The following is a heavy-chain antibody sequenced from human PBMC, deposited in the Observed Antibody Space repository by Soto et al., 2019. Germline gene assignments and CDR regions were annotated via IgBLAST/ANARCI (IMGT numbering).Heavy chain of an antibody. Sequence: AGGSLRLSCAASGFTFSSYGMHWVRQAPGKGLEWVAVISYDGSNKYYADSVKGRFTISRDNSKNTLYLQMNSLRAEDTAVYYCAKDLDGAVAGTGYYGMDVWGQGTTVTVSS. CDR3: AKDLDGAVAGTGYYGMDV. CDR2: ISYDGSNK. J-gene: IGHJ6*02. V-gene: IGHV3-30*18. D-gene: IGHD6-19*01. CDR1: GFTFSSYG.